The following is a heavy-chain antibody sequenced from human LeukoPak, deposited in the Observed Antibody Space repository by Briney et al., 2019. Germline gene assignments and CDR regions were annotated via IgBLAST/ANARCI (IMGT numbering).Heavy chain of an antibody. J-gene: IGHJ1*01. Sequence: QPGGSLRLSCAASGFSFSSSAMHWVRQAPGKGLEWVADGSNKYYADSVKGRFTISRDNSKNTLYLQMNSLRAEDTAVYYCAAGEDLEYFQHWGQGTLVTVSS. D-gene: IGHD1-14*01. CDR2: GSNK. CDR1: GFSFSSSA. CDR3: AAGEDLEYFQH. V-gene: IGHV3-30-3*01.